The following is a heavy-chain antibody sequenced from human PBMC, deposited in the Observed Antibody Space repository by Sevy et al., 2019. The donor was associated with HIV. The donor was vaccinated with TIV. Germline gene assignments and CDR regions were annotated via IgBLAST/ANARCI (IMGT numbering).Heavy chain of an antibody. CDR3: ARGLNYDFWSGALTYYNYYGMDV. CDR2: MNPNSGNT. V-gene: IGHV1-8*01. CDR1: GYTFTSYD. Sequence: ASVKVSCKASGYTFTSYDINWVRQATGQGLEWMGWMNPNSGNTGYAQKFQGRVTMTRNTSISTAYMELSSLRSEDTAVYYCARGLNYDFWSGALTYYNYYGMDVRGQGTTVTVSS. J-gene: IGHJ6*02. D-gene: IGHD3-3*01.